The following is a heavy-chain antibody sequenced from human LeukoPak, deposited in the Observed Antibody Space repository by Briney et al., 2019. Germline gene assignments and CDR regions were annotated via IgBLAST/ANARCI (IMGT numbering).Heavy chain of an antibody. Sequence: ASVKVSCKASGYTFTGYYMHWVRQAPGQGLEWMGWVNPNSGGTNYAQKFQGRVTMTRDTSISTAYMELSRLRSDDTAVYYCARGATDYYGSGSYYNDFDYWGQGTLATVSS. D-gene: IGHD3-10*01. CDR1: GYTFTGYY. J-gene: IGHJ4*02. CDR3: ARGATDYYGSGSYYNDFDY. V-gene: IGHV1-2*02. CDR2: VNPNSGGT.